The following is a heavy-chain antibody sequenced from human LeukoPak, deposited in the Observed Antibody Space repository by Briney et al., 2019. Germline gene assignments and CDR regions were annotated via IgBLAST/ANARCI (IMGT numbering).Heavy chain of an antibody. CDR3: ARAVDSSGWPYPDY. CDR2: IYNSGST. J-gene: IGHJ4*02. Sequence: PSETLSLTCTVSGGSLSSGDYYWSWIRQPPGKGLEWIGYIYNSGSTYYNPSLKSRVTISVDTSKNQFSLKPSSVTAADTAVYYCARAVDSSGWPYPDYWGQGTLVTVSS. V-gene: IGHV4-30-4*01. D-gene: IGHD6-19*01. CDR1: GGSLSSGDYY.